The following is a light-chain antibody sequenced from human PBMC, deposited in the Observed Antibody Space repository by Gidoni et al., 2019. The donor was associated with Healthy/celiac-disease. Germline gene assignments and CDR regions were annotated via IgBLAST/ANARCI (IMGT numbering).Light chain of an antibody. J-gene: IGKJ1*01. CDR1: QSISSW. CDR3: QQYNSYSWT. Sequence: GDRVTITCRASQSISSWLAWYQQKPGKAPKLLIYDASSFESGVPSRFSGSGSGTEFTLTISSLQPDDFATYYCQQYNSYSWTFXQXTKVEIK. V-gene: IGKV1-5*01. CDR2: DAS.